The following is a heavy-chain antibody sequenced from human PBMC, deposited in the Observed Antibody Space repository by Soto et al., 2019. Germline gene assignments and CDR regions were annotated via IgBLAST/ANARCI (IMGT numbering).Heavy chain of an antibody. CDR3: ARLEYSSAYDTADI. CDR2: INRDGSEK. J-gene: IGHJ3*02. D-gene: IGHD6-19*01. Sequence: EEQLVESGGGLVQPGGSLRLSCAASGFTLSTYWMSWVRQAPGKGLEWVANINRDGSEKYYVDSVKGRFTISRDNAKKSLCRQVNSLRAEDTAVYYCARLEYSSAYDTADIWGQGPLVTVSP. CDR1: GFTLSTYW. V-gene: IGHV3-7*01.